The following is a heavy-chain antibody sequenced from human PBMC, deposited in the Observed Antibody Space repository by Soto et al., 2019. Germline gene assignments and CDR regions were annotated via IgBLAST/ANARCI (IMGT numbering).Heavy chain of an antibody. Sequence: LKISADGSGQSFANQWIGSLSKIPGKGLEWMGIISPNTSEAFCSPSFRRQVTISVDKSISTVYLQWSSLRSSDTAMYYRAKRLRAVSIPGPWLDPWGQGILVT. D-gene: IGHD2-21*01. CDR3: AKRLRAVSIPGPWLDP. CDR1: GQSFANQW. J-gene: IGHJ5*02. V-gene: IGHV5-51*01. CDR2: ISPNTSEA.